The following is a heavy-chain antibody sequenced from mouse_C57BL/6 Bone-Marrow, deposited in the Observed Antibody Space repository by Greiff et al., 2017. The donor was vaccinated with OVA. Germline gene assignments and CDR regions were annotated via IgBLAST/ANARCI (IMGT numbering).Heavy chain of an antibody. V-gene: IGHV1-43*01. J-gene: IGHJ4*01. D-gene: IGHD2-4*01. CDR1: GYSFTGYY. CDR3: AREGYYDYDVEAMDY. CDR2: INPSTGGT. Sequence: EVKVVESGPELVKPGASVKISCKASGYSFTGYYMHWVKQSSEKSLEWIGEINPSTGGTSYNQKFKGKATLTVDKSSSTAYMQLKSLTSEDSAVYYCAREGYYDYDVEAMDYWGQGTSVTVSS.